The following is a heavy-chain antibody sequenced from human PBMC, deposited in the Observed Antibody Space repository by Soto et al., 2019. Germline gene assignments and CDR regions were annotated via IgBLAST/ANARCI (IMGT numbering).Heavy chain of an antibody. CDR2: IWYDGSNE. V-gene: IGHV3-33*01. CDR3: VRDGPAAGIFLEY. J-gene: IGHJ4*02. CDR1: GFAFSSYG. D-gene: IGHD6-25*01. Sequence: QVQLVESGGGVVQPGKSLRLSCEASGFAFSSYGMHWVRQAPGKGLEWVVVIWYDGSNEHYADSVKGRFTISRDNSNNTLYLQMNSLRPEDTAVYYCVRDGPAAGIFLEYWGQGTLGTVSA.